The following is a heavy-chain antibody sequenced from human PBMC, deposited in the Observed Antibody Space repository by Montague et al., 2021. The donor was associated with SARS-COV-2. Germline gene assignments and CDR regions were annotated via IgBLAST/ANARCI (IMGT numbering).Heavy chain of an antibody. CDR1: GGSISSGGYY. J-gene: IGHJ6*02. D-gene: IGHD3-9*01. CDR3: ARAAPWSFRDILTGYYYYYGVDV. V-gene: IGHV4-31*03. CDR2: IYYSGST. Sequence: TLSLTCTVSGGSISSGGYYWSWLRQHPGKGLEWIGYIYYSGSTYYNPSLKSRVTISVDTSKNQFSLKLSSVTAADTAVYYCARAAPWSFRDILTGYYYYYGVDVWGQGTTVTVSS.